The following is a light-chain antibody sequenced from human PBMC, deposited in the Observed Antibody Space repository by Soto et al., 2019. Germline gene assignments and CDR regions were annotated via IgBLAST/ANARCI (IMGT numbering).Light chain of an antibody. CDR3: QQYYSTPLT. Sequence: DIVMTQSPDSLAVSLGERATINCKSSQSVLYSSNNKNYLAWYQRKPGQPPKLLIYWASPRESGVPDRFSGSGSGTDFTLTISSLQAEDVAVYYCQQYYSTPLTFGGGTKVEIK. CDR1: QSVLYSSNNKNY. CDR2: WAS. J-gene: IGKJ4*01. V-gene: IGKV4-1*01.